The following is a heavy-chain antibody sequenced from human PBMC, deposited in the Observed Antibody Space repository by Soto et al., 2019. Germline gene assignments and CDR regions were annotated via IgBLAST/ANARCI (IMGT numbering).Heavy chain of an antibody. D-gene: IGHD2-2*01. V-gene: IGHV4-39*01. Sequence: QLQLQESGPGLVKPSETLSLTCTVSGGSISSSSYYWGWIRQPPGKGLEWIGSIYYSGSTYYNPSLKSRVTISVDTSKNQFSLKLSSVTAADTAVYYCARHGRGYHHYYYGMDVWGQGTTVTVSS. CDR2: IYYSGST. J-gene: IGHJ6*02. CDR1: GGSISSSSYY. CDR3: ARHGRGYHHYYYGMDV.